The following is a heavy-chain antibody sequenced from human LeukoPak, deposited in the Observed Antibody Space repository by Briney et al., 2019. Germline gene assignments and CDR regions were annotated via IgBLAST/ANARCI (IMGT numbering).Heavy chain of an antibody. CDR1: GFTFSSHS. J-gene: IGHJ4*02. CDR2: ISGSGGST. D-gene: IGHD6-19*01. CDR3: AKVWQWLVLDY. Sequence: GGSLRLSCAASGFTFSSHSMNWVRQTPGKGLEWVSAISGSGGSTYYADSVKGRFTISRDNSKNTLYLQMNSLRAEDTAVYYCAKVWQWLVLDYWGQGTLVTVSS. V-gene: IGHV3-23*01.